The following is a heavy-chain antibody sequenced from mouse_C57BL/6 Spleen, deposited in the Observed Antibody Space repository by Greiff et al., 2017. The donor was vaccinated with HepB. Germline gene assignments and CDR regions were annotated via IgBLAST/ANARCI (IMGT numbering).Heavy chain of an antibody. V-gene: IGHV5-9*01. D-gene: IGHD1-1*01. CDR2: ISGGGGNT. J-gene: IGHJ2*01. CDR1: GFTFSSYT. CDR3: ARQAFITTVFDY. Sequence: EVKLVESGGGLVKPGGSLKLSCAASGFTFSSYTMSWVRQTPEKRLEWVATISGGGGNTYYPDSVKGRFTISRDNAKNTLYLQMSSLRSEDTALYYCARQAFITTVFDYWGQGTTLTVSS.